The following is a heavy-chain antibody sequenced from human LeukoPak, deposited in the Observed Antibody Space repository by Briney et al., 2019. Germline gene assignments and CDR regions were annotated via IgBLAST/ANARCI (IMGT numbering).Heavy chain of an antibody. Sequence: PGGSLRLSCAASGFTFSDYYMSWIRRAPGKGLEWVSYISSSGSTIYYADSVKGRFTISRDNAKNSLYLQMNSLRAEDTAVYYCARDQNYYDSSGYYVGHSWFDPWGQGTLVTVSS. CDR2: ISSSGSTI. D-gene: IGHD3-22*01. V-gene: IGHV3-11*04. CDR1: GFTFSDYY. CDR3: ARDQNYYDSSGYYVGHSWFDP. J-gene: IGHJ5*02.